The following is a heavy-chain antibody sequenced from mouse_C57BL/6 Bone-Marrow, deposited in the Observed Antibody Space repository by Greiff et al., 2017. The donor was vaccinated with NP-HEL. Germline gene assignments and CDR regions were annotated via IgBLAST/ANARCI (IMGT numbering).Heavy chain of an antibody. CDR3: AREGSNYVFDY. D-gene: IGHD2-5*01. J-gene: IGHJ2*01. CDR1: GFTFSSYA. Sequence: EVQGVESGGGLVKPGGSLKLSCAASGFTFSSYAMSWVRQTPEKRLEWVATISDGGSYTYYPDNVKGRFTISRDNAKNNLYLQMSHLKSEDTAMYYCAREGSNYVFDYWGQGTTLTVSS. V-gene: IGHV5-4*01. CDR2: ISDGGSYT.